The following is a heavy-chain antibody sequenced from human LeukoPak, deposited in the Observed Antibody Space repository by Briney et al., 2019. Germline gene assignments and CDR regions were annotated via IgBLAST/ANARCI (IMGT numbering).Heavy chain of an antibody. V-gene: IGHV1-2*02. Sequence: GASVKVSCKASGYTFTGYYMHWVRQAPGQGLEWMGWINPNSGGTNYAQKFQGRVSMTRDTSISTAYMEVSRLRSDDTAVYYCARDTGTYWYFDLWGRGTLATVSS. CDR2: INPNSGGT. J-gene: IGHJ2*01. CDR1: GYTFTGYY. D-gene: IGHD2-8*02. CDR3: ARDTGTYWYFDL.